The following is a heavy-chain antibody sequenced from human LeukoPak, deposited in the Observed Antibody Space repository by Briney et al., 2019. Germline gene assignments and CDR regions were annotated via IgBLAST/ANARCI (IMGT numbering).Heavy chain of an antibody. V-gene: IGHV1-46*01. Sequence: GASVKVSCKASGYTFTSYYMHWVRQAPGQGLGWMGIINPSGGSTSYAQKFQGRVTMTRDTSTSTVYMELSSLRSEDTAVYYCARDRWCSGGSCYSGGVGWFDPWGQGTMVTVSS. CDR3: ARDRWCSGGSCYSGGVGWFDP. CDR2: INPSGGST. J-gene: IGHJ5*02. D-gene: IGHD2-15*01. CDR1: GYTFTSYY.